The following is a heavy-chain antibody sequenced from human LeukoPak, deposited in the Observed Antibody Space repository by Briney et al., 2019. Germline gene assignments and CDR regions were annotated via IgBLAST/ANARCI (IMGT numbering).Heavy chain of an antibody. CDR3: ARGDYSSSCDY. Sequence: SETLSLTCTVSGGSISGYYWSWIRQPPGKGLEWIGYIYHSGSTYYNPSLKSRVTISVDRSKNQFSLKLSSVTAADTAVYYCARGDYSSSCDYWGQGTLVTVSS. J-gene: IGHJ4*02. D-gene: IGHD6-6*01. V-gene: IGHV4-59*12. CDR1: GGSISGYY. CDR2: IYHSGST.